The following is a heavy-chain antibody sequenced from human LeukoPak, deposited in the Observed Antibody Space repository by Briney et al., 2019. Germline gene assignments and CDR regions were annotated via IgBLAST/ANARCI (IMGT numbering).Heavy chain of an antibody. CDR2: ISGSSTYT. J-gene: IGHJ4*02. V-gene: IGHV3-11*05. CDR1: GFTFNNYY. Sequence: PGGSLRLSCAASGFTFNNYYMSWVRQAPGKGLEWLSCISGSSTYTNSADSVKGRFAISRDNAKNSLYLQMNSLRAVDTAVYFCARAKGRRDYFDYWGQGTLVTVSS. CDR3: ARAKGRRDYFDY. D-gene: IGHD3-10*01.